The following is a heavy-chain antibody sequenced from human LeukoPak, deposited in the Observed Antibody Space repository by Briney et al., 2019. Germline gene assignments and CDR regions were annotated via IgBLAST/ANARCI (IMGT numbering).Heavy chain of an antibody. J-gene: IGHJ4*02. Sequence: SGGSLRLSCAASGYTFSNNAMNWVRQAPGKGLEWVSGISGSGGTTYYADSVKGRFTISRDNSKNTLYLQMNSLRAEDTAVYYCAKEPCIAAAGCYFDYWGQGTLVTVSS. CDR1: GYTFSNNA. V-gene: IGHV3-23*01. CDR3: AKEPCIAAAGCYFDY. CDR2: ISGSGGTT. D-gene: IGHD6-13*01.